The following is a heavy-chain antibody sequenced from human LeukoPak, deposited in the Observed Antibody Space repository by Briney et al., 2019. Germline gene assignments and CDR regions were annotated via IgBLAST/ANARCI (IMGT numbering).Heavy chain of an antibody. CDR2: IKQDESEK. CDR1: GFTFSSYW. D-gene: IGHD2-2*01. J-gene: IGHJ6*02. Sequence: GGSVRLSCAASGFTFSSYWMSWVRQAPGKGLEWVANIKQDESEKYYVDSVKGRFTISRDNAKNSLYLQMNSLRAEDTAVYYCARGSDIAVVPAALAYYYYGMDVWGQGTTVTVSS. CDR3: ARGSDIAVVPAALAYYYYGMDV. V-gene: IGHV3-7*01.